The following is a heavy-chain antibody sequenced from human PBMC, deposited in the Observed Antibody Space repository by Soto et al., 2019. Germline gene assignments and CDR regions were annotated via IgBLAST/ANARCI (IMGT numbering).Heavy chain of an antibody. J-gene: IGHJ6*02. CDR2: IYYSGST. CDR1: GGSISSSSYN. CDR3: AGVGSNYVGMDV. Sequence: PSDPLSLTCTVSGGSISSSSYNWGWIRQPPGKGLEWIGSIYYSGSTYYNPSLKRRVTISVDTSKNQFSLKLSSVTAADTAVYYCAGVGSNYVGMDVWGQGTTVTVSS. V-gene: IGHV4-39*01. D-gene: IGHD3-10*01.